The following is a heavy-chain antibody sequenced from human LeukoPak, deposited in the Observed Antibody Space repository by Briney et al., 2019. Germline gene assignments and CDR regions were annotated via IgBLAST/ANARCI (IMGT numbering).Heavy chain of an antibody. CDR2: IYSGGST. J-gene: IGHJ3*02. Sequence: GGSLRLSCAASGFIDNKYYMSWLGQAPGKGLDGVAVIYSGGSTYYAAPVQGRFTTSSDNTKNTLYLRRKSLTGEDTAVYYCAGVGVYSYGYYVAFNIWGQGTMVTVSS. V-gene: IGHV3-53*01. CDR3: AGVGVYSYGYYVAFNI. CDR1: GFIDNKYY. D-gene: IGHD5-18*01.